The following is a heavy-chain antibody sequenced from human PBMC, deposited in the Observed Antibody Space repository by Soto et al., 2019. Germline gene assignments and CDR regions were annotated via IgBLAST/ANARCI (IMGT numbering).Heavy chain of an antibody. Sequence: EVQLVESGGGLVQPGGSLRLSCAASGFTFSSYDMHWVRQATGKGLEWVSAIGTAGDTYYPGSVKGRFTISRDNAKNTVYLQMDSLRAEDTAVYYCARSLPGTYGAFDLWGQGTMVTVSS. CDR1: GFTFSSYD. J-gene: IGHJ3*01. V-gene: IGHV3-13*01. D-gene: IGHD1-7*01. CDR2: IGTAGDT. CDR3: ARSLPGTYGAFDL.